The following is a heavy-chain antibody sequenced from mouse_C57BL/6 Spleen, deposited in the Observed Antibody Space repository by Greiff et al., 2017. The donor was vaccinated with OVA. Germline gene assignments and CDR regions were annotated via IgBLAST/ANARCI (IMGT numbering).Heavy chain of an antibody. CDR3: GGGFAY. CDR1: GYSITSGYY. Sequence: EVKLEESGPGLVKPSQSLSLTCSVTGYSITSGYYWNWIRQFPGNKLEWMGYISYDGSNNYNPSLKNRISITRVTSKNQFFLKLNSVTTEDTATYYCGGGFAYWGQGTLVTVSA. V-gene: IGHV3-6*01. J-gene: IGHJ3*01. CDR2: ISYDGSN.